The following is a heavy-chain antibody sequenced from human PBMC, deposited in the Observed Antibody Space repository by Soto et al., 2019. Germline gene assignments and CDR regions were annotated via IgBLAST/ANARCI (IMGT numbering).Heavy chain of an antibody. Sequence: EVQLVESGGVVVQPGGSLRLSCAASGFTFDDYTMHWVRQAPGKGLEWGSLISWDGGSTYYADSVKGRFTISRDNSKNSLYLQVNGLRTEDSALYYCAKDKGPGGYYYDGMDVWGQGTKGTVSS. J-gene: IGHJ6*02. CDR3: AKDKGPGGYYYDGMDV. D-gene: IGHD3-10*01. CDR2: ISWDGGST. CDR1: GFTFDDYT. V-gene: IGHV3-43*01.